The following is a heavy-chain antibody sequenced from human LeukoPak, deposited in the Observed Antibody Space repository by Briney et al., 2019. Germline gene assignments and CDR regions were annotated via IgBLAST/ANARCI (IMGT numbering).Heavy chain of an antibody. CDR1: GGSISSYY. J-gene: IGHJ4*02. Sequence: SETLSLTCTVSGGSISSYYWSWIRQPPGKGLEWIGYIYYSGSTNYNPSLKSRVTISVDTSKNQFSLKLSSVTAADTAVYYCARSWRGITMIVVGPSFDYWGQGTLVTVSS. CDR2: IYYSGST. V-gene: IGHV4-59*12. D-gene: IGHD3-22*01. CDR3: ARSWRGITMIVVGPSFDY.